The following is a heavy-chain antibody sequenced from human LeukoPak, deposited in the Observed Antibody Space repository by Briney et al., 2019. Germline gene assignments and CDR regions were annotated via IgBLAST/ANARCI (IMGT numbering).Heavy chain of an antibody. J-gene: IGHJ3*01. V-gene: IGHV3-30-3*01. CDR3: VGDPPNSGYAFQV. CDR1: GFTFRNYV. CDR2: TSSDLNVK. D-gene: IGHD3-22*01. Sequence: GGSLRLSCAASGFTFRNYVIHWVRQAPGKGLEWVAVTSSDLNVKLYADSVKGRFTISRDNSKNMVYLQMNSLRAEDTALYYCVGDPPNSGYAFQVWGHGTVVTVSS.